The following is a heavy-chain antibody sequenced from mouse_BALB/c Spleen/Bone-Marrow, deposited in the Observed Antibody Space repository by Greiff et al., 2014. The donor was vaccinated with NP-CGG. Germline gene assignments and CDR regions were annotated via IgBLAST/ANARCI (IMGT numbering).Heavy chain of an antibody. D-gene: IGHD2-4*01. V-gene: IGHV10-1*01. CDR2: ISSKSTNYTT. Sequence: EVKLMESGGGLVQPKGSLKLSCAASGFTFNIYAMNWVRQAPRKGLEWVARISSKSTNYTTCYADSVKDRFTISSDDSQSMFYLQMNSLKTEDTAIYYCVRQDYDYPMDYWGQGTSVTVSS. CDR1: GFTFNIYA. J-gene: IGHJ4*01. CDR3: VRQDYDYPMDY.